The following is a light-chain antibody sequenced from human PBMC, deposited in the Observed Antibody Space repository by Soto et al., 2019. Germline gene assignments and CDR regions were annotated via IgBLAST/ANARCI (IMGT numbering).Light chain of an antibody. CDR1: TSNIGTNT. J-gene: IGLJ1*01. Sequence: QSVLTQPPSASGTPGQRVTTSCSGSTSNIGTNTVNWFQHLPGSAPKLLIYTNDQRPSGVPDRFSGSRSGTSASLAISGLQPEDEADYYCATWDDSVYVFGTGTKVTVL. CDR2: TND. V-gene: IGLV1-44*01. CDR3: ATWDDSVYV.